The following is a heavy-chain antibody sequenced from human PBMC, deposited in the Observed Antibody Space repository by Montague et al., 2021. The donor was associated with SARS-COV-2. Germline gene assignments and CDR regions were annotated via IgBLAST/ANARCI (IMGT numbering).Heavy chain of an antibody. CDR1: GASISGYS. V-gene: IGHV4-59*01. J-gene: IGHJ6*02. CDR2: INYSGSN. D-gene: IGHD2-21*02. CDR3: ARGTGLLSRASFGMDV. Sequence: SETLSLTCTVYGASISGYSWSWIRQPPGKGLAWIGDINYSGSNNYNPSXXSGVTISVDTSKNQFSLTLSSVTAADTAVYYCARGTGLLSRASFGMDVWGQGTTVVVSS.